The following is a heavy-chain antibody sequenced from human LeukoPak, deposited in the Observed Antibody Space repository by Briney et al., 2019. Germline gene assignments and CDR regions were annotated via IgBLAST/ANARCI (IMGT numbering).Heavy chain of an antibody. J-gene: IGHJ3*02. D-gene: IGHD3-22*01. Sequence: GGSLRLSCAASGFTVSSNYMGWVRQAPGKGLEWVSVIYSGGSTYYADAVKGRFTISRDNSKNTLYLQMNSLRAEDTAVYYCARDVDSSGDSYAFDIWGQGTMVTVSS. CDR3: ARDVDSSGDSYAFDI. CDR2: IYSGGST. V-gene: IGHV3-66*01. CDR1: GFTVSSNY.